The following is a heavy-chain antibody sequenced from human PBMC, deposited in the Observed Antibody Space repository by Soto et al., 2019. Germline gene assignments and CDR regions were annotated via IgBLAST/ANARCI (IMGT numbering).Heavy chain of an antibody. CDR3: TRRRFGVRGVTTLDV. Sequence: SECMSLTWAVASDPICSSSDVWGLIRQSPETGLEWIGTIYSSGSTYYNPSLKSRITMSIDTSKNQFSLKLGSVTAADTAVSYCTRRRFGVRGVTTLDVWGQGTTVTVSS. CDR2: IYSSGST. J-gene: IGHJ6*02. V-gene: IGHV4-39*01. CDR1: SDPICSSSDV. D-gene: IGHD3-10*01.